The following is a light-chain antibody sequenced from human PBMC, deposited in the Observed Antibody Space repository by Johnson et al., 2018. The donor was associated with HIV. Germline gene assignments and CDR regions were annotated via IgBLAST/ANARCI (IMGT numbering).Light chain of an antibody. CDR3: GTWDSSLSLRYV. Sequence: QAVLTQPPSVSAAPGQKVTISCSGSSSNIGNNYVSWYQQLPGTAPKLLIYENNKRPSGIPDRFSGSKSGTSATLGITGLQTGDEADYYCGTWDSSLSLRYVFGTGTKVTVL. V-gene: IGLV1-51*02. J-gene: IGLJ1*01. CDR2: ENN. CDR1: SSNIGNNY.